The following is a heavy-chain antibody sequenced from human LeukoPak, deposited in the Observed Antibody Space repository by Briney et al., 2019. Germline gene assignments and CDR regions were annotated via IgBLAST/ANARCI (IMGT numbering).Heavy chain of an antibody. Sequence: GASVKVSCKASGYTFTSYYMHWVRQAPGQGLEWMGIINPSGGSTSYAQKFQGRVTMTRDTSTSTVYMELSSLRSEDTAVYYCARDRIVVVPAAMAYYYYMDVWGKGTTVTISS. J-gene: IGHJ6*03. D-gene: IGHD2-2*01. V-gene: IGHV1-46*01. CDR3: ARDRIVVVPAAMAYYYYMDV. CDR1: GYTFTSYY. CDR2: INPSGGST.